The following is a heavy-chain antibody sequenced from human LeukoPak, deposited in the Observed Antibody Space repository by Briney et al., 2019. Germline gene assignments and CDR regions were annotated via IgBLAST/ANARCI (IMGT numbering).Heavy chain of an antibody. CDR1: GFTFSTFW. D-gene: IGHD1-1*01. V-gene: IGHV3-7*01. J-gene: IGHJ4*02. CDR2: IKEDGSEK. CDR3: TRGGTFVSDY. Sequence: PGGSLRLSCAASGFTFSTFWMSWVRQAPGKGLEWVANIKEDGSEKYYVDSMEGRFTVSRDNAKNSLYLQMDSLRAEDTAVYYCTRGGTFVSDYWGQGTLVTVSS.